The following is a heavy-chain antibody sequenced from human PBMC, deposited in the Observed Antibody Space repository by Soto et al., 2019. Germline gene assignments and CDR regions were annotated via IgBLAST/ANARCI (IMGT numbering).Heavy chain of an antibody. V-gene: IGHV4-31*03. Sequence: SEPLSLNCTVSGGSISSGGYYWSWIRQHPGKGLEWIGYIYYSGSTYYTPSLKSRVTISVDTSKTQFSLKLSSETAADTAVYYCERQVSNYDGGNWFDPWGQGTLVTVSS. J-gene: IGHJ5*02. CDR3: ERQVSNYDGGNWFDP. CDR2: IYYSGST. CDR1: GGSISSGGYY. D-gene: IGHD4-4*01.